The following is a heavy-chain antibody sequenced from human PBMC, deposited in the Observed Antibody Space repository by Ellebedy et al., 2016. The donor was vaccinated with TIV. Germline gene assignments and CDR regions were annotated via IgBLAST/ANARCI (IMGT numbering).Heavy chain of an antibody. D-gene: IGHD5-18*01. Sequence: AASVKVSCKASGYTFTNYPISWVRQAPGQGLEWMGWSNPYSGNTKYVQQLQGRVTMTTDTSASTAYMELSSLRSEDTAVYYCARDLGYTYGLGFEYWGQGTLVTVSS. CDR3: ARDLGYTYGLGFEY. V-gene: IGHV1-18*01. J-gene: IGHJ4*02. CDR2: SNPYSGNT. CDR1: GYTFTNYP.